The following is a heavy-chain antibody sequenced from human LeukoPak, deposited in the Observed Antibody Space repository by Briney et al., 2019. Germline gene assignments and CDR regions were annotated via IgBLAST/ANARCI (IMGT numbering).Heavy chain of an antibody. J-gene: IGHJ4*02. D-gene: IGHD4-4*01. Sequence: GGSLRLSCTVSGLTFGDYAMSWVRQAPGKGLEWVSHIISSAASTDYADSVKGRFTISRDNSKNTLYLQMTSLRAEDTAVYYCAQSAPSKYRGQGTLVTVSS. V-gene: IGHV3-23*01. CDR2: IISSAAST. CDR3: AQSAPSKY. CDR1: GLTFGDYA.